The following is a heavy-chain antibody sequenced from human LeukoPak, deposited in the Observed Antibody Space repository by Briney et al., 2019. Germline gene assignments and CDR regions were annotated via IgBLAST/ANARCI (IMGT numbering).Heavy chain of an antibody. Sequence: GGSLRLSCAASGFTVSSNYMSWVRQAPGKGLEWVSVIYSGGSTYYADSVKGRFTISRDNSKNTLYLQMNSLRAEDTAVYYCAKDLASGWFGELLYLLDAFDIWGQGTMVTVSS. V-gene: IGHV3-53*01. CDR1: GFTVSSNY. CDR2: IYSGGST. D-gene: IGHD3-10*01. CDR3: AKDLASGWFGELLYLLDAFDI. J-gene: IGHJ3*02.